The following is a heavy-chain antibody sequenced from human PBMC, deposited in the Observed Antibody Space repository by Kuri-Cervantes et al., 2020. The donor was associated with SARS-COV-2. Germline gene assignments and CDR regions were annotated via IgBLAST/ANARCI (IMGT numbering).Heavy chain of an antibody. J-gene: IGHJ4*02. CDR3: AKDKGFGELFLDY. Sequence: GGSLRPSCTASGLTFNNYARRWVRQAPGKGLEWVSGISGDGDRADYADSVKGRFTISRDNSKNMLYLQMNSLRAEDTAVYYFAKDKGFGELFLDYWGQGNLVTVSS. V-gene: IGHV3-23*01. D-gene: IGHD3-10*01. CDR1: GLTFNNYA. CDR2: ISGDGDRA.